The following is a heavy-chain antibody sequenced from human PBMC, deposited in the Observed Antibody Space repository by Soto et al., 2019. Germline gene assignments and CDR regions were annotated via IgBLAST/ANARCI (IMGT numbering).Heavy chain of an antibody. Sequence: GASVKVSCKASGFTFTSSAMQWVRQARGQGLEWIGWIVVGSGSTGYAQKFQGRVTMTRNTSISTAYMELSRLRSDDTAVYYCARGSGTTGTTATLDYWGQGTLVTVSS. D-gene: IGHD1-1*01. CDR1: GFTFTSSA. V-gene: IGHV1-58*02. CDR2: IVVGSGST. J-gene: IGHJ4*02. CDR3: ARGSGTTGTTATLDY.